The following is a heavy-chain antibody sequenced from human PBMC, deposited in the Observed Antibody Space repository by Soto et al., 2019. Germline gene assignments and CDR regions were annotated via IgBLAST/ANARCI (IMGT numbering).Heavy chain of an antibody. CDR3: VRLLWFGELT. CDR2: IYWDGDK. J-gene: IGHJ4*02. CDR1: GFSLSTSGVG. Sequence: QITLKESGPTLVKPTQTLTLTCTISGFSLSTSGVGVGWIRQPPGKALDWLVFIYWDGDKRYGPSLKSRLTITKDTSKNQVVLTMTNMDPVDTATYYCVRLLWFGELTWGQGTLVTVSS. D-gene: IGHD3-10*01. V-gene: IGHV2-5*05.